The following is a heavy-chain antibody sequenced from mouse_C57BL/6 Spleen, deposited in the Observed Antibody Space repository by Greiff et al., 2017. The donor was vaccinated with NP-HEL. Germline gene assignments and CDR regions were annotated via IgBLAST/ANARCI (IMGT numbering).Heavy chain of an antibody. V-gene: IGHV1-81*01. Sequence: VQLQQSGAELARPGASVKLSCKASGYTFTSYGISWVKQRTGQGLEWIGEIYPRSGNTYYNEKFKGKATLTADKSSSTAYMELRSLTSEDSAVYFCARDRDYGSSYGYWGQGTTLTVSS. D-gene: IGHD1-1*01. CDR2: IYPRSGNT. CDR3: ARDRDYGSSYGY. CDR1: GYTFTSYG. J-gene: IGHJ2*01.